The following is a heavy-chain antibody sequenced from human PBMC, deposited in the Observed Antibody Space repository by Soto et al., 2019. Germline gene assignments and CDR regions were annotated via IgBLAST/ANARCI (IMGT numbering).Heavy chain of an antibody. Sequence: EVQLLESGGGLVQPGGSLRLSCAASGFTFSSHVMNWVRQAPGKGLEWVAAIRGGGGTTFYGDSVEGRFTMSRDNSKNTLFLQMNSLRAEDTAVYYCARGPRAPPPHDYGMDVWGQGTTVTVSS. CDR1: GFTFSSHV. CDR3: ARGPRAPPPHDYGMDV. J-gene: IGHJ6*02. CDR2: IRGGGGTT. V-gene: IGHV3-23*01.